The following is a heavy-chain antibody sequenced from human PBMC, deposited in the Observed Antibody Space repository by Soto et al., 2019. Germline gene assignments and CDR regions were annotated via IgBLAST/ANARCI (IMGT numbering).Heavy chain of an antibody. J-gene: IGHJ6*02. CDR2: INPNSGGT. CDR3: ARGGSGWYVNGMEV. CDR1: GYTFTGYY. D-gene: IGHD6-19*01. V-gene: IGHV1-2*04. Sequence: ASVKVSCKASGYTFTGYYMHWVRQAPGQGLEWMGWINPNSGGTNYAQKFQGWVTMTRDTSISTAYMELSRLRSDDTAVYYCARGGSGWYVNGMEVWGQGTTVTVSS.